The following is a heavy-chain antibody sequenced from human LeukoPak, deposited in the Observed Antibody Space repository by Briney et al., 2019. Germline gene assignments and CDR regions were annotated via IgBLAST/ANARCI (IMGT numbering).Heavy chain of an antibody. D-gene: IGHD2-15*01. CDR3: ARGFVVVVAAQASIGDAFDI. CDR1: GGSISSGGYY. V-gene: IGHV4-31*03. CDR2: IYYSGST. J-gene: IGHJ3*02. Sequence: SETLSLTCTVSGGSISSGGYYWSWIRQHPGKGLEWIGYIYYSGSTYYNPSLKSRVTISVDTSKNQFSLQLNSVTPEDTAVYYCARGFVVVVAAQASIGDAFDIWGQGTMVTVSS.